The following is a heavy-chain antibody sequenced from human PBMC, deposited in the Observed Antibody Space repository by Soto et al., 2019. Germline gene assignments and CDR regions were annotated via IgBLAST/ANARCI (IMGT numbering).Heavy chain of an antibody. CDR2: IIPIFGTA. Sequence: ASVKVSCKASGGTFSSYAISWVRQAPGQGLEWMGGIIPIFGTANYAQKFQGRVTITADESTSTAYMELSSLRSEDTAVYYCARVVAGYCSGGSCKGSFDIWGQGTMVTVSS. V-gene: IGHV1-69*13. D-gene: IGHD2-15*01. J-gene: IGHJ3*02. CDR3: ARVVAGYCSGGSCKGSFDI. CDR1: GGTFSSYA.